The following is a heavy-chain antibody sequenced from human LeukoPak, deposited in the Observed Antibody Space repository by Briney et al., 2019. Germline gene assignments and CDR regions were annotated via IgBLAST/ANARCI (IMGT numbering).Heavy chain of an antibody. CDR1: GFTFNSYA. D-gene: IGHD5-18*01. J-gene: IGHJ4*02. Sequence: GGSLRLSCAASGFTFNSYAMSWVRQAPGKGLEWVSAISGSGGSTYYADSVKGRFTISRDNSKNTLYLQMNSLRAEDTAVYYCAKLTGGYSYGTRTYYFDYWGQGTLVTVSS. CDR2: ISGSGGST. V-gene: IGHV3-23*01. CDR3: AKLTGGYSYGTRTYYFDY.